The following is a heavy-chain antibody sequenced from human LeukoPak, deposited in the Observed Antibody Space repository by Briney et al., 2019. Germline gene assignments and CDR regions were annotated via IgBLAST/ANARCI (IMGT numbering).Heavy chain of an antibody. CDR3: ARSRSGYSYDHAAFDI. J-gene: IGHJ3*02. CDR2: IDYRGST. CDR1: GGSISSYY. V-gene: IGHV4-59*01. Sequence: PSETLSLNCTVSGGSISSYYWSWIRQPPGKGLEWIAYIDYRGSTTYNPSLKSRVTISVDTSRNQFSLKLSSVTAADTAVYYCARSRSGYSYDHAAFDIWGQGTMVTVSS. D-gene: IGHD5-18*01.